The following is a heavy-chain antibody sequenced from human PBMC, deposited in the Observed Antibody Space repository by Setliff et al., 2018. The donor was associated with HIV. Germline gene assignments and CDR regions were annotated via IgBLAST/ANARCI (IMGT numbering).Heavy chain of an antibody. CDR1: GGSFSGSY. Sequence: SETLSLTCAVYGGSFSGSYWGWIRQPPGKGLEWIGTIHYSGSTYYNPSLKSRVSISVDTSKNQFSLKLTSVTAADTAVYYCARNVAATSAFDIWGRGTMVTVSS. V-gene: IGHV4-34*01. J-gene: IGHJ3*02. CDR2: IHYSGST. CDR3: ARNVAATSAFDI. D-gene: IGHD6-19*01.